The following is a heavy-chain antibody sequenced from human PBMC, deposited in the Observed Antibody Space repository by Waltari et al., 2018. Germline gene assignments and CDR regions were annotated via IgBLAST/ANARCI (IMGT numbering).Heavy chain of an antibody. J-gene: IGHJ1*01. V-gene: IGHV4-4*07. CDR2: IYPSGSS. D-gene: IGHD2-15*01. CDR1: GVSVTDYY. Sequence: QVQLQESGPPLVEPWETLSLTCTVSGVSVTDYYWSWIRQPAGKGLEFIGRIYPSGSSDYNPSLKSRATVSMDKSKNQFSLQLTSVTAADTAIYYCARGYSDCGGEYFQHWGQGTPVSVSS. CDR3: ARGYSDCGGEYFQH.